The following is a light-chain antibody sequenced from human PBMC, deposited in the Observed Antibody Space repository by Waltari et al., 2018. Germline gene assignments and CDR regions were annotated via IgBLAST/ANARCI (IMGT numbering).Light chain of an antibody. CDR2: DVS. CDR1: DSDIGAYNY. CDR3: SSYTRSTTVI. Sequence: QSALTQPASVSGSPGQSITISCTGTDSDIGAYNYVSWYQQHPGKAHKLLLYDVSDRPSGISDHFSGSKSGNTASLTISGLQAEDAADYYCSSYTRSTTVIFGGGTKLTVL. V-gene: IGLV2-14*03. J-gene: IGLJ2*01.